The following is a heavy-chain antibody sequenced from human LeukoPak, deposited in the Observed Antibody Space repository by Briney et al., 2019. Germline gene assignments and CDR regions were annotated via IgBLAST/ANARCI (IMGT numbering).Heavy chain of an antibody. V-gene: IGHV1-69*13. CDR2: IIPIFGTA. D-gene: IGHD4-23*01. Sequence: SVKVSCRASGGTFSTYAISWVRQAPGQGLEGMGGIIPIFGTAHYSRKFQGRVTITADHSTSTAYIELSSPRSEDTAVYSCARSLIDYGGSYDAFDIWGQGTMVTISS. CDR1: GGTFSTYA. J-gene: IGHJ3*02. CDR3: ARSLIDYGGSYDAFDI.